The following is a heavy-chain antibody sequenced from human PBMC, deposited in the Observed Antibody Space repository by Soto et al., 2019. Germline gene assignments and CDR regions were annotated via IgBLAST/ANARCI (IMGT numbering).Heavy chain of an antibody. CDR1: GGSVSSGSYY. Sequence: SETLSLTCSVSGGSVSSGSYYWSWIRQPPGKGLEWIGYIYHSGTNYNPSLKSRVTISVDTSKNQFSLKLSSVTEADTAVYYCARDVDSGYDWLYGGQGTLVTVSS. V-gene: IGHV4-61*01. J-gene: IGHJ4*02. D-gene: IGHD5-12*01. CDR2: IYHSGT. CDR3: ARDVDSGYDWLY.